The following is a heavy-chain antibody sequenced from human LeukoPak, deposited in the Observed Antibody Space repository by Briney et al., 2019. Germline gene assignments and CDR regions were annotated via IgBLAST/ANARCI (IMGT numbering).Heavy chain of an antibody. CDR2: IYHSGST. J-gene: IGHJ4*02. V-gene: IGHV4-34*01. CDR1: GGSLSGYY. CDR3: ARDLAMVTDY. Sequence: SETLSLTCAVYGGSLSGYYWSWIRQPPGKGLEWIGSIYHSGSTYYNPSLKSRVTISVDTSKNQFSLKLSSVTAADTAVYYCARDLAMVTDYWGQGTLVTVAS. D-gene: IGHD5-18*01.